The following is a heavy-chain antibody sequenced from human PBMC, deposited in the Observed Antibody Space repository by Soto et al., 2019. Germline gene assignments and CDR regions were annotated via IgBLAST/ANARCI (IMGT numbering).Heavy chain of an antibody. Sequence: QVQLEQSGSEVKKSGSSVKVSCKASGYSFSNHAITWVRQAPGQGLERMGGIIPVFGTPSYAQKFQGRVTISADKSTNTSSLELRSLRSEDTAVYYCARGGALSTSWYWGDGLDSWGQGTQVTVSS. J-gene: IGHJ4*02. CDR1: GYSFSNHA. CDR2: IIPVFGTP. D-gene: IGHD6-13*01. V-gene: IGHV1-69*06. CDR3: ARGGALSTSWYWGDGLDS.